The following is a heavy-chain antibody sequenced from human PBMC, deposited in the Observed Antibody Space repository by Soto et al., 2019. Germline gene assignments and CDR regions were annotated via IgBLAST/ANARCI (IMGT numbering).Heavy chain of an antibody. J-gene: IGHJ4*02. CDR1: GFTFSSYA. V-gene: IGHV3-23*01. CDR3: AKESSYSSSWPQVCCYFDY. Sequence: GGSLRLSCAASGFTFSSYAMSWVRQAPGKGLEWVSAISGSGGSTYYADSVKGRFTISRDNSKNTLYLQMNSLRAEDTAVYYCAKESSYSSSWPQVCCYFDYWGQGTLVTVSS. CDR2: ISGSGGST. D-gene: IGHD6-13*01.